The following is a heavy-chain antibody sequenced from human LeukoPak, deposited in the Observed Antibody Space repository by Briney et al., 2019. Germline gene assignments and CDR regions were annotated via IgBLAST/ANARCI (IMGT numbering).Heavy chain of an antibody. D-gene: IGHD4-17*01. J-gene: IGHJ4*02. CDR1: GYTFTGCY. Sequence: ASVKVSCKASGYTFTGCYMHWVRQAPGQGLEWMGWINPNSGGTNYAQKFQGRVTMTRDTSISTAYMELSRLRSDDTAVYYCARELPTIKKHSDQYTVTQLDYWGQGTLVTVSS. V-gene: IGHV1-2*02. CDR2: INPNSGGT. CDR3: ARELPTIKKHSDQYTVTQLDY.